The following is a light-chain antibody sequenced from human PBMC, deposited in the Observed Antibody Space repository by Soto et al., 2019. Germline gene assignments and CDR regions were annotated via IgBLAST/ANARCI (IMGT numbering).Light chain of an antibody. CDR2: EVT. CDR1: SSDVGGYDF. Sequence: QSVLTQPASVSGSPGQSSTISCTGTSSDVGGYDFVSWYQQHPGKAPKLMIYEVTNRPSGVSDRFSGSKSGNTASLTISGLQAEDEADYYCSSYTSITGVFGGGTKVTVL. V-gene: IGLV2-14*01. CDR3: SSYTSITGV. J-gene: IGLJ3*02.